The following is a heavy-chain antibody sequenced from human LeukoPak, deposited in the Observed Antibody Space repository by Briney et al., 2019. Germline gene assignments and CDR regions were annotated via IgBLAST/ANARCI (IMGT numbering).Heavy chain of an antibody. CDR1: GFTFSSYA. V-gene: IGHV3-23*01. CDR2: ISGSGGST. CDR3: AKDRAAKRDSSIAAEYFQH. Sequence: GGSLRLSCAASGFTFSSYAMSWVRQAPGKGLEWVSAISGSGGSTYYADSVKGRFTISRDNSKNTLYLQMNSLRAEDTAVYYCAKDRAAKRDSSIAAEYFQHWGQGTLVTVSS. J-gene: IGHJ1*01. D-gene: IGHD6-13*01.